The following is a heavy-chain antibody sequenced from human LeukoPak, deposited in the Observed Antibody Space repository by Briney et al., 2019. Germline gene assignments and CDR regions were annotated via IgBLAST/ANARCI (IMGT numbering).Heavy chain of an antibody. Sequence: PSETLSLTCTVSGGSISSGGYYWRWLRQHPGTGLEWIGYIYYSGSTYYNPSLKSRVTISVDTSKNQFSLKLSSVTAADTAVYYCARASYYDSSGLTDPYYFDYWGQGTLVTVSS. CDR3: ARASYYDSSGLTDPYYFDY. V-gene: IGHV4-31*03. D-gene: IGHD3-22*01. J-gene: IGHJ4*02. CDR2: IYYSGST. CDR1: GGSISSGGYY.